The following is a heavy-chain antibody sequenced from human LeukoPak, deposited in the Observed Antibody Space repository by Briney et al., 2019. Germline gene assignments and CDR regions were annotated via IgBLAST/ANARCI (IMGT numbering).Heavy chain of an antibody. CDR1: GGSISHYY. CDR2: IYYSDVA. Sequence: PSETLSLTCTVSGGSISHYYWTWIRQPPGKGLEWIGYIYYSDVANYNPSLKSRVSISVDTSKNQFSLKLTSVTAADTAVYYCARAGSGVALPGDYWGQGTLVTVSS. D-gene: IGHD1-26*01. J-gene: IGHJ4*02. CDR3: ARAGSGVALPGDY. V-gene: IGHV4-59*01.